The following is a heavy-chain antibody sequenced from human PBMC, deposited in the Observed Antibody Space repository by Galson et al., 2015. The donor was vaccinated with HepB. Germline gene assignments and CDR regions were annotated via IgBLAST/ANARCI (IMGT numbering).Heavy chain of an antibody. D-gene: IGHD1-1*01. CDR2: IYSGGTS. CDR3: ARTRNWNYYMDV. CDR1: GFTVSSNH. J-gene: IGHJ6*03. V-gene: IGHV3-53*01. Sequence: SLRLSCAASGFTVSSNHMSWVRQAPGKGLEWLSLIYSGGTSYYADSVKGRFTISRGNPKNTLYFQMNNLRAEDTAVYYCARTRNWNYYMDVWGKGTTVTVSS.